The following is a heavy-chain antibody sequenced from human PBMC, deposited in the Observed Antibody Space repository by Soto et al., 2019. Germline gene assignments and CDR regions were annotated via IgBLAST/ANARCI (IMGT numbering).Heavy chain of an antibody. CDR3: ARGGYYDNSWGKLSHYGLDV. CDR1: GYTFIRYG. Sequence: QVQLAQSTGEVKKPGASVRVSCKATGYTFIRYGIAWVRQAPGQGFEWMGWISPYNDHTVYAQKFQGRVTMTADTXXGXVXXNLRGRKSDDTAVYYCARGGYYDNSWGKLSHYGLDVWGQGTSVSVSS. D-gene: IGHD3-16*01. J-gene: IGHJ6*02. V-gene: IGHV1-18*01. CDR2: ISPYNDHT.